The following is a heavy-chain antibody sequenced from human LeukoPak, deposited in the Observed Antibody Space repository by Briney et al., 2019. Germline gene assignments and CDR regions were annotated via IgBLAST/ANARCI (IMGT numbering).Heavy chain of an antibody. Sequence: PGGSLRLSCAASGFTFSSYAMSWVRQAPGKGLEWVSAISGSGGSTYYADSVKGRFTISRDNSKNTLYLQMNSLRAEDTAVYYCAKDITYYYGSGSDGGFDYWGQGTLVTVPS. V-gene: IGHV3-23*01. CDR1: GFTFSSYA. D-gene: IGHD3-10*01. J-gene: IGHJ4*02. CDR2: ISGSGGST. CDR3: AKDITYYYGSGSDGGFDY.